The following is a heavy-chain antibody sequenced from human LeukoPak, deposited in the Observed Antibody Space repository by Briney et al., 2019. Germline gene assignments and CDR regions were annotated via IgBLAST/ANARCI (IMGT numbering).Heavy chain of an antibody. V-gene: IGHV3-53*01. CDR1: GFCITGSY. Sequence: GGSLRLSCTASGFCITGSYMSWVRQAPGKGLEWVSAIYSGGSTYYADSVKGRFTIFRDNSKNTVYLQMNSMRAEDTAVYYCARDLSPSSWFFALWGRGTLVTVSS. D-gene: IGHD2-15*01. CDR2: IYSGGST. CDR3: ARDLSPSSWFFAL. J-gene: IGHJ2*01.